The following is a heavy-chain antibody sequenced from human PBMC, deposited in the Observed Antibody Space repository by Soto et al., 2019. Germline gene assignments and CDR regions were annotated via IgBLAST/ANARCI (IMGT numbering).Heavy chain of an antibody. CDR2: IIPIFGTA. D-gene: IGHD5-12*01. CDR3: ARGRDIVATIASGGGTDV. V-gene: IGHV1-69*13. J-gene: IGHJ6*02. Sequence: ASVKVSCKASGGTFSSYAISWVRQAPGQGLEWMGGIIPIFGTANYAQKFQGRVTITADESTSTAYMELSSLRSEDTAVYYCARGRDIVATIASGGGTDVWGQGTTVTVSS. CDR1: GGTFSSYA.